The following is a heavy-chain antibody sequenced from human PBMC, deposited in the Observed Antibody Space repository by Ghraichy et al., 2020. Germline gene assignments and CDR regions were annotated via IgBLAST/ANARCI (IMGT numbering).Heavy chain of an antibody. CDR2: INHSGST. Sequence: SETLSLTCAVYGGSFSGYYWSWIRQPPGKGLEWIGEINHSGSTNYNPSLKSRVTISVDTSKNQFSLKLSSVTAADTAVYYCARTRYSYANRPYYFDYWGQGTLVTVSS. D-gene: IGHD5-18*01. V-gene: IGHV4-34*01. J-gene: IGHJ4*02. CDR1: GGSFSGYY. CDR3: ARTRYSYANRPYYFDY.